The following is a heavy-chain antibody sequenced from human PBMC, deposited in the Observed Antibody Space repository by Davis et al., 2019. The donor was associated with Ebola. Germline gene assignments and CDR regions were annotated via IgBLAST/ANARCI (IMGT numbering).Heavy chain of an antibody. CDR3: AKESTLSLGFDY. CDR1: GFTFTNYA. V-gene: IGHV3-23*01. D-gene: IGHD3-16*01. J-gene: IGHJ4*02. CDR2: ISAGGNT. Sequence: GESLKISCAASGFTFTNYAITWVRQAPGKGLEWLSLISAGGNTYYADSVKGRCTISRDNSKNTLYLQLNSLRAEDSAVYYCAKESTLSLGFDYWGQGTLVTVSS.